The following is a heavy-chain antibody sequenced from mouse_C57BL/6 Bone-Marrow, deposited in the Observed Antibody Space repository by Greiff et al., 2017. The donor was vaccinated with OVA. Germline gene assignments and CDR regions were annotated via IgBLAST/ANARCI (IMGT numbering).Heavy chain of an antibody. CDR3: ARQGSLGAMDY. CDR2: ISSGGSYT. Sequence: DVKLVESGGDLVKPGGSLKLSCAASGFTFSSYGMSWVRQTPDKRLEWVATISSGGSYTYYPDSVKGRFTISRDNAKNTLYLQMSSLKSEDTAMYYCARQGSLGAMDYWGQGTSVTVSS. J-gene: IGHJ4*01. V-gene: IGHV5-6*02. CDR1: GFTFSSYG.